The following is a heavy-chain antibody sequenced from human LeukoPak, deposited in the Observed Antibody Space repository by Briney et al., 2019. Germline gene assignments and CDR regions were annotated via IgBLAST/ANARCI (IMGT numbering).Heavy chain of an antibody. D-gene: IGHD3-10*02. CDR3: AELGITMIGGV. CDR1: GFTVSSNY. CDR2: ISNGGAT. J-gene: IGHJ6*04. Sequence: GGSLRLSCAVSGFTVSSNYMNWVRQAPGKGLEWVSVISNGGATYYADSVKGRFIISTDNSKNTLYLQMNSLRAEDTAVYYCAELGITMIGGVWGKGTTVTISS. V-gene: IGHV3-66*01.